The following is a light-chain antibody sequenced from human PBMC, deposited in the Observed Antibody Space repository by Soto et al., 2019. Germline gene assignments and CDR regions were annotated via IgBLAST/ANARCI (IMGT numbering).Light chain of an antibody. CDR3: QQTYGTPPT. Sequence: DIQMTQSKSSLSTSVGDRVTITCLASENIRDFVNWYQQKPGKAPNLLIYGASTLQGGVPSRFSGSGSATDFTLTISSLQHEDFATYYCQQTYGTPPTFGQGTEVDI. CDR1: ENIRDF. CDR2: GAS. V-gene: IGKV1-39*01. J-gene: IGKJ1*01.